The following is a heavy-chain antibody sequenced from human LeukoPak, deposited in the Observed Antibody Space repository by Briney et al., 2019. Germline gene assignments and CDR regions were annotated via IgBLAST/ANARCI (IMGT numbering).Heavy chain of an antibody. Sequence: SETLSLTCTVSGGSISSGDYYWSWIRQPPGKGLEWIGYIYYSGSTYYNPSLKSRVTISVDTSKNQFSLKLSSVTAADTAVYYCARDGLHCSSTSCYREGFDYWGQGTLVTVSS. CDR2: IYYSGST. D-gene: IGHD2-2*02. CDR3: ARDGLHCSSTSCYREGFDY. CDR1: GGSISSGDYY. V-gene: IGHV4-30-4*08. J-gene: IGHJ4*02.